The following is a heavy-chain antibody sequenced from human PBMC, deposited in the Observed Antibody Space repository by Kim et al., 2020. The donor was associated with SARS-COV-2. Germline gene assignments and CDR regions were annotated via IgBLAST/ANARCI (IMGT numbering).Heavy chain of an antibody. V-gene: IGHV4-4*06. CDR3: ARDQWLGGRSLRGWFDP. D-gene: IGHD5-12*01. Sequence: LQRRVTMSVGTSKNQFSLKLSSVTAADTAVYYCARDQWLGGRSLRGWFDPWGQGTLVTVSS. J-gene: IGHJ5*02.